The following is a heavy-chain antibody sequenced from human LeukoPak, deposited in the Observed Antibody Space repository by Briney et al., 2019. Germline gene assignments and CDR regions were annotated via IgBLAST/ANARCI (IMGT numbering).Heavy chain of an antibody. Sequence: SETLSLTCTVSGYSINSDYYWGWIRQPPGKGLEWIGSIYHSGTAYYNPSLKSRATISVDTSKNQFSLKLSSATAADTAVYYCARPRRDSSNYYSLFDYWGQGTLVTASS. D-gene: IGHD3-22*01. CDR2: IYHSGTA. CDR3: ARPRRDSSNYYSLFDY. CDR1: GYSINSDYY. V-gene: IGHV4-38-2*02. J-gene: IGHJ4*02.